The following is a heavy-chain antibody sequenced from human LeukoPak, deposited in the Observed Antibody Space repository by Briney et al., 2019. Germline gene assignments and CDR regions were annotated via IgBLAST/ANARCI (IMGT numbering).Heavy chain of an antibody. D-gene: IGHD3-22*01. CDR2: INWNGGST. V-gene: IGHV3-20*04. Sequence: GGSLRLSCAASGFTFSSYWMSWVRQAPGKGLEWVSGINWNGGSTGYADSVKGRFTISRDNAKNSLYLQMNSLRAEDTALYYCARGGYYDSRYYFDYWGQGTLVTVSS. J-gene: IGHJ4*02. CDR3: ARGGYYDSRYYFDY. CDR1: GFTFSSYW.